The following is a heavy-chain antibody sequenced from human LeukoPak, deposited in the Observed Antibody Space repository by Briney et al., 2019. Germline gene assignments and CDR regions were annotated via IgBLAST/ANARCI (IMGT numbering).Heavy chain of an antibody. Sequence: PSETPSLTCTVSGGSISSYYWSWIRQPPGKELEWIGYIYYSGSTNYNPSLKSRVSISVDTSESQFSLILRSVTAADTAVYYCARLDFRDGDYVFWYWGQGTLVTVSS. V-gene: IGHV4-59*08. J-gene: IGHJ4*02. CDR1: GGSISSYY. CDR3: ARLDFRDGDYVFWY. D-gene: IGHD4-17*01. CDR2: IYYSGST.